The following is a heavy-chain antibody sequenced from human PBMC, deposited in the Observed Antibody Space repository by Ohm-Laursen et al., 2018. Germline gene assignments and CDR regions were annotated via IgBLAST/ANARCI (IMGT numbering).Heavy chain of an antibody. D-gene: IGHD5-18*01. V-gene: IGHV3-11*01. Sequence: SLRLSCTASGFTSGFTFSDYYMSWIRQAPGKGLEWVSYISSSGSTIYYADSVKGRFTISRDNAKNSLYLQMNSLRAEDTAVYYCARVQGIQLWLPYFDYWGQGTLVTVSS. J-gene: IGHJ4*02. CDR2: ISSSGSTI. CDR1: GFTFSDYY. CDR3: ARVQGIQLWLPYFDY.